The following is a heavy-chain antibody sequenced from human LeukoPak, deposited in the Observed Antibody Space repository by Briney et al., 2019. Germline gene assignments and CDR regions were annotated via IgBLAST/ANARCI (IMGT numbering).Heavy chain of an antibody. CDR3: ARGRRWIQLWFLPRVNDGMDV. J-gene: IGHJ6*02. D-gene: IGHD5-18*01. V-gene: IGHV4-34*01. CDR2: INHSGST. CDR1: GGSFSGYY. Sequence: SETLSHTCAVYGGSFSGYYWSWIRQPPGKGLEWIGEINHSGSTNYNPSLKSRVTISVDTSKNQFSLKLSSVTAADTAVYYCARGRRWIQLWFLPRVNDGMDVWGQGTTVTVSS.